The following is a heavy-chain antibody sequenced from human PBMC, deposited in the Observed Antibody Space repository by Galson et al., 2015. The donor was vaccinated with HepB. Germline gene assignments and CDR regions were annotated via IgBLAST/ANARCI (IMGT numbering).Heavy chain of an antibody. D-gene: IGHD2-15*01. V-gene: IGHV4-39*01. J-gene: IGHJ5*02. CDR2: IYYSGST. CDR1: GGSISSSSYY. Sequence: ETLSLTCTVSGGSISSSSYYWGWIRQPPGKGLEWIGSIYYSGSTYYNPSLKSRVTISVDTSKNQFSLKLSSVTAADTTVYYCARSYVVAATGWFDPWGQGTLVTVSS. CDR3: ARSYVVAATGWFDP.